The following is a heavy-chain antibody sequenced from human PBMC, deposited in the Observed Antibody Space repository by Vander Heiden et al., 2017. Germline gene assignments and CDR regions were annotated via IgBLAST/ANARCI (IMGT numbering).Heavy chain of an antibody. CDR1: GFTFSSYE. CDR2: VGVAGDT. J-gene: IGHJ4*02. D-gene: IGHD6-19*01. V-gene: IGHV3-13*01. CDR3: AREAGAGARELDY. Sequence: DVQLVESGGGLVQPGGSLSLSCAASGFTFSSYEMHWVRKVLGKGLEWVSAVGVAGDTFYPGSMKGRFTVSRENAKNSLYLQMNDLRAGDTAVYYCAREAGAGARELDYWGQGTLVTVSS.